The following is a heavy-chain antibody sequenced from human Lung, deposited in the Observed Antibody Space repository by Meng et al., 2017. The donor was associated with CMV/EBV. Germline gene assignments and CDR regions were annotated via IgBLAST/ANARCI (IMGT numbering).Heavy chain of an antibody. Sequence: ASAKVSCKASGYTFTSYHIHWVRQAPGQGLECMGRINPSGGRTSYAQNFQGRVTMIRDTSTSTVYMELISLRAGDTAVYYCSRGRGSSGNWYIDYWGQGSLVTVSS. CDR1: GYTFTSYH. V-gene: IGHV1-46*01. CDR2: INPSGGRT. J-gene: IGHJ4*02. D-gene: IGHD6-13*01. CDR3: SRGRGSSGNWYIDY.